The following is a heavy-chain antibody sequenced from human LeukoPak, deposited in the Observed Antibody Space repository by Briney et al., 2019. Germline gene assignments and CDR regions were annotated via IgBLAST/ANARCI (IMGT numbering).Heavy chain of an antibody. Sequence: GGSLRLSCAASGFTFSSYWMHWVRQAPGKGLVWVSRINSDGSSTSYADSVKGRFTISRDNAKNTLYPQMNSLRAEDTAVYYCARDNGYYYDSSGPDYWGQGTLVTVSS. J-gene: IGHJ4*02. CDR2: INSDGSST. CDR1: GFTFSSYW. V-gene: IGHV3-74*01. CDR3: ARDNGYYYDSSGPDY. D-gene: IGHD3-22*01.